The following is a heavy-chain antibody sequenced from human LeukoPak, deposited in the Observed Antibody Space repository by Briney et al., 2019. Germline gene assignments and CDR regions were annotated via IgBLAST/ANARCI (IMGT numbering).Heavy chain of an antibody. CDR3: ARGVVIAPQTFDY. J-gene: IGHJ4*02. V-gene: IGHV3-48*01. D-gene: IGHD2-21*01. Sequence: GGSLRLSCAASGFTFNTYSMNWIRQAPGKGLEWVSYISSSSSTIYYADSVKGRFTISRDNAKYSLYLQMNSLRAEDTAVYYCARGVVIAPQTFDYWGQGTLVTVSS. CDR2: ISSSSSTI. CDR1: GFTFNTYS.